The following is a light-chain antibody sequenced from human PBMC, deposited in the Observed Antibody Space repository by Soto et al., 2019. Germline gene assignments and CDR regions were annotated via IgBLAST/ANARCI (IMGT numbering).Light chain of an antibody. Sequence: QSVLTQPPSVSGAPGQRVTISCTGSSSNIGAGYDVHWYQQLPGTAPKLLIYGNSNRPSGVPDRFSGSKSGPTASLANPGLQAEDEADYYCQSYDSSRGVFGSGTKLTVL. CDR1: SSNIGAGYD. CDR3: QSYDSSRGV. J-gene: IGLJ1*01. CDR2: GNS. V-gene: IGLV1-40*01.